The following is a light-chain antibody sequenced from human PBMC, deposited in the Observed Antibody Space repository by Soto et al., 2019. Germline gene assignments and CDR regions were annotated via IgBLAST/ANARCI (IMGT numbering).Light chain of an antibody. V-gene: IGKV3D-15*01. J-gene: IGKJ5*01. CDR1: QSVSSY. CDR3: QKYTNGPPVT. Sequence: ESTTLCWTSSQSVSSYLAWYQQKPGQAPRLLIYDASNRATGIPARFSGSGSGTEFTLTISSLQSADFPVYYSQKYTNGPPVTCGEGTRLDIK. CDR2: DAS.